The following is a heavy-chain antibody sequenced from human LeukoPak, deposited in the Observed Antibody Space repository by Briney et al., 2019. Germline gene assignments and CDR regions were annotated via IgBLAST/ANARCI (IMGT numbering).Heavy chain of an antibody. J-gene: IGHJ4*02. CDR2: ISYDGSIN. D-gene: IGHD2-15*01. Sequence: GGSLRLSCAASGFTFNSYAVHWVRQAPGKGLEWVAVISYDGSINFYAASVKGRFTISRDNSKNTLYLQMNSLRAEDTALYFCARDRRYCSGGSCYFGYFFDYWGQGTLVTVSS. V-gene: IGHV3-30-3*01. CDR3: ARDRRYCSGGSCYFGYFFDY. CDR1: GFTFNSYA.